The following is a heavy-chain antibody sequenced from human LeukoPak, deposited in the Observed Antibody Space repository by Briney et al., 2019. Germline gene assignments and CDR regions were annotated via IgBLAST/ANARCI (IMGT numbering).Heavy chain of an antibody. CDR1: GFTFSSYA. D-gene: IGHD3-3*01. V-gene: IGHV3-23*01. CDR3: ASGDFWSGYYRGVFEPLDY. J-gene: IGHJ4*02. CDR2: ISGSGGST. Sequence: PGGSLRLSCAASGFTFSSYAMSWVRQAPGKGLEWVSAISGSGGSTYYADSVKGRFTISRDNSKNTLYLQMNSLRAEDTAVYYCASGDFWSGYYRGVFEPLDYWGQGTLVTVSS.